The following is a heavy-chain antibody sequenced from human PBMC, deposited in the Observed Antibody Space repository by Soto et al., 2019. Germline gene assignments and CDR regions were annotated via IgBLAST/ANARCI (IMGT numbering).Heavy chain of an antibody. CDR2: IYWDDDK. CDR3: SHVRITMIVDQKWFDP. CDR1: GFSLSTSGVG. D-gene: IGHD3-22*01. V-gene: IGHV2-5*02. Sequence: QITLKESGPTLVKPTQTLTLTCTFSGFSLSTSGVGVGWIRQPPGKALEWLALIYWDDDKRYSPSLKSRLTITKDTSKNLVVLTMTNMDPVDTATYYCSHVRITMIVDQKWFDPWGQGTLVTVSS. J-gene: IGHJ5*02.